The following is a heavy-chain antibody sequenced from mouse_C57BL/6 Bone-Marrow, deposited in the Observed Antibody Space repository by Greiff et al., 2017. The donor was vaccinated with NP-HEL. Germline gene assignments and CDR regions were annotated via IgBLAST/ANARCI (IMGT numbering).Heavy chain of an antibody. V-gene: IGHV6-3*01. Sequence: EVKLMESGGGLVQPGGSMKLSCVASGFTFSNYWMNWVRQSPEKGLEWVAQIRLKSDNYATHYAESVKGRFTISRDDSKSSVYLQMNNLRAEDTGSYYCTPILLLPFAYWGQGTLVTVSA. D-gene: IGHD2-1*01. CDR3: TPILLLPFAY. CDR2: IRLKSDNYAT. CDR1: GFTFSNYW. J-gene: IGHJ3*01.